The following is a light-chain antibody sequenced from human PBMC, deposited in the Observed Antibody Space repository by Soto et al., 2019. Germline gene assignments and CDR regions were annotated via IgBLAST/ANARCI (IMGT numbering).Light chain of an antibody. CDR2: DAS. CDR1: QDISKY. CDR3: QQYDSRLYTLI. J-gene: IGKJ4*01. Sequence: DIQMTQSPSSLSASVGDRVTITCLASQDISKYLNWYQQKSGKPPKLLINDASNLEPGVPSRFSGSGSGTVFALTISSLQPEDIATYYCQQYDSRLYTLIFGGGTTVEIK. V-gene: IGKV1-33*01.